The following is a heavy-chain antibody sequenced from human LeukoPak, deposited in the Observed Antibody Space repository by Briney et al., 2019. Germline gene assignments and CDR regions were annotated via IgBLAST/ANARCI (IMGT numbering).Heavy chain of an antibody. D-gene: IGHD2-21*02. J-gene: IGHJ4*02. CDR1: GFNFDSYA. V-gene: IGHV3-23*01. CDR2: INGLGGTT. Sequence: GGSLRLSCAASGFNFDSYAMSWVRQAPGKGLEWVSAINGLGGTTYYSDSVKGRFTISRDNSKNTLYLQMNSLRAEDTAVYYCAKGFIVVVTAIRGYFDYWGQGTLVTVSS. CDR3: AKGFIVVVTAIRGYFDY.